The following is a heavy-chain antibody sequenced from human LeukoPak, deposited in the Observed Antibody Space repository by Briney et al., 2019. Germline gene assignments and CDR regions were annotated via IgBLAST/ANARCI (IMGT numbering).Heavy chain of an antibody. CDR1: GFTFSSYG. J-gene: IGHJ4*02. D-gene: IGHD3-10*01. CDR3: AILLPNYNGSGSTD. V-gene: IGHV3-30*02. Sequence: GGSLRLSCAASGFTFSSYGMHWVRQAPGKGLEWVAFIRYDGSNKYYADSVKGRFTISRDNSKNTLYLQMNSLRAEDTAVYYCAILLPNYNGSGSTDWGQGTLVTVSS. CDR2: IRYDGSNK.